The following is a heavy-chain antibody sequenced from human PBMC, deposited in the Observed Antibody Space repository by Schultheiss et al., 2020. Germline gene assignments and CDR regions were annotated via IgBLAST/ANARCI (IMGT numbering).Heavy chain of an antibody. J-gene: IGHJ5*01. CDR1: GGSISSGGYS. CDR3: AREDCSGTTCLIDS. CDR2: IYYSGST. V-gene: IGHV4-30-4*07. Sequence: SETLSLTCAVSGGSISSGGYSWSWIRQPPGKGLEWIGYIYYSGSTYYNPSLKSRVTFSLDTSKNQFSLQLNSVTPEDTAVYYCAREDCSGTTCLIDSWGHGTLVTVSS. D-gene: IGHD2-2*01.